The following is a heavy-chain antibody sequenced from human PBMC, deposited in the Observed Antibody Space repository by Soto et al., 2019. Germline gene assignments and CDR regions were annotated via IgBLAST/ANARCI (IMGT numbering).Heavy chain of an antibody. CDR1: GYTFTSYD. V-gene: IGHV1-8*01. CDR2: MNPNSGNT. Sequence: ASVKVSCKASGYTFTSYDINWVRQATGQGLEWMGWMNPNSGNTGYAQKFQGRVTMTRNTSKSTAYMELSSLRSEDTAVYYCARGRPRRYYYGMDVWGQGTTVTVSS. CDR3: ARGRPRRYYYGMDV. J-gene: IGHJ6*02.